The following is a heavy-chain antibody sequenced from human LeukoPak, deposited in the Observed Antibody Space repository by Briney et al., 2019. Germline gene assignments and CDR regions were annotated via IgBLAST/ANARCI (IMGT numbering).Heavy chain of an antibody. CDR3: ARNWNYDYYYYMDV. CDR1: GGSISSYY. V-gene: IGHV4-4*09. D-gene: IGHD1-1*01. CDR2: IYTSGST. J-gene: IGHJ6*03. Sequence: SETLSLTCTASGGSISSYYWSWIRQPPGKGLEWIGYIYTSGSTNYNPSLKSRVTISVDTSKNQFSLKLSSVTAADTAVYYCARNWNYDYYYYMDVWGKGTTVTVSS.